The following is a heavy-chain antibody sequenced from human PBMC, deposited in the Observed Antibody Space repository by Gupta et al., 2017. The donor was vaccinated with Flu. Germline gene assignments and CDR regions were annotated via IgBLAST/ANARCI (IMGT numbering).Heavy chain of an antibody. CDR2: IYSGGST. V-gene: IGHV3-66*02. CDR1: GFTVSSNY. Sequence: EVQLVESGGGLVQPGGSLRLSCAASGFTVSSNYMSWVRKAPGKGLEWVSVIYSGGSTYYADSVKGRFTISRDNSKNTLYLQMNSLRAEDTAVYYCARDERWLQSQHLVLREYWGQGTLVTVSS. J-gene: IGHJ4*02. D-gene: IGHD5-24*01. CDR3: ARDERWLQSQHLVLREY.